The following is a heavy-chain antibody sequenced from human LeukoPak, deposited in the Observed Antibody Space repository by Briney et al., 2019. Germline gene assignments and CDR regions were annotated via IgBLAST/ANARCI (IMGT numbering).Heavy chain of an antibody. CDR2: ISYSGST. Sequence: SETLSLTCTVSGGSISSDYWNWIRQPPGKGLEWIGYISYSGSTNYSPSLKSRVTISVDTSKNQFSLKLSSVTAADTAVYYCARAKGYTVARLYYFDYWGQGTLVTVSS. CDR1: GGSISSDY. D-gene: IGHD5-24*01. J-gene: IGHJ4*02. V-gene: IGHV4-59*01. CDR3: ARAKGYTVARLYYFDY.